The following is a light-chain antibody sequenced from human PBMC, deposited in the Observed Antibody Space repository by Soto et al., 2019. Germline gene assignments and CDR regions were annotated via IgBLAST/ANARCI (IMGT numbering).Light chain of an antibody. V-gene: IGLV2-14*01. CDR1: SSDVGGYKY. CDR3: CSYAGSPYV. Sequence: QSALTQPASVSGSPGQSITISCSGTSSDVGGYKYVSWYQQHPGKAPKLMIYEVSYRPSGVSNRFSGSKSGNTASLTISGLQAEDEADYYCCSYAGSPYVFGTGTKLTVL. J-gene: IGLJ1*01. CDR2: EVS.